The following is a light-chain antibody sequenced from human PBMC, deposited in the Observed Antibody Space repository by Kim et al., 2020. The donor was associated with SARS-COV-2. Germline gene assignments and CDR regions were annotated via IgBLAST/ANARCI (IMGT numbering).Light chain of an antibody. J-gene: IGKJ1*01. V-gene: IGKV3-20*01. CDR3: QQYDTSPRT. Sequence: PGEGATLSCRASQSVSSNYLAWYQQKPGQPPRLLIYSTSSRATGIPDRFSGRGSGTDFTLTISRLEPEDFAVYYCQQYDTSPRTFGQGTKVDIK. CDR2: STS. CDR1: QSVSSNY.